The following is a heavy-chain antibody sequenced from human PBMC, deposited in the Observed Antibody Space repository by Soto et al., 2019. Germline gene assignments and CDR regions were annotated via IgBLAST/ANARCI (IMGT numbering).Heavy chain of an antibody. Sequence: QITLKESGPTLVKPTQTLTLTCTSSGFALSTSGVGVGWIRQPPGKALEWLALIYWDDDKRYSPSLKSRLTITKDTSKNQVVLTMTNMDHVDTATYYCAHRTVTTGFDYWGQGTLVTVSS. CDR3: AHRTVTTGFDY. J-gene: IGHJ4*02. V-gene: IGHV2-5*02. D-gene: IGHD4-17*01. CDR1: GFALSTSGVG. CDR2: IYWDDDK.